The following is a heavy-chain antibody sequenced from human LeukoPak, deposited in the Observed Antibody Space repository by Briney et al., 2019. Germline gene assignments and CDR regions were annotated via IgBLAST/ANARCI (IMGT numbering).Heavy chain of an antibody. CDR3: ASDMSYSGYYIDY. J-gene: IGHJ4*02. V-gene: IGHV3-30-3*01. CDR1: GFTFSNYA. CDR2: MSYDGSNK. D-gene: IGHD3-3*01. Sequence: GGSLRLSCAASGFTFSNYAMHWVRQAPGKGLEWVALMSYDGSNKYYADSVKGRFTISRDNSKNTLYLQVNSLSPEDTAVYYCASDMSYSGYYIDYWGQGTLVTVSA.